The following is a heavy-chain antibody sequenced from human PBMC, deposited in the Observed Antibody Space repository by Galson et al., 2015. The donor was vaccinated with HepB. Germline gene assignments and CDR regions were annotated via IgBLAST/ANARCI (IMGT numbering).Heavy chain of an antibody. CDR2: MNPNSGNT. Sequence: SVKVSCKASGYTFTSYDINWVRQATGQGLEWMGWMNPNSGNTGYAQKFQGRVTMTRNTSISTAYMELSSLRSEDTAVYYCARDRVKYYDYVWGSYRYFDYWGQGTLVTVSS. J-gene: IGHJ4*02. V-gene: IGHV1-8*01. CDR3: ARDRVKYYDYVWGSYRYFDY. CDR1: GYTFTSYD. D-gene: IGHD3-16*02.